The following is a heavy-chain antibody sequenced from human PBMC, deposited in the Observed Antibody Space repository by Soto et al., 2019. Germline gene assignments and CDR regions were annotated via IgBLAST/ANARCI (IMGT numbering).Heavy chain of an antibody. CDR2: IYYSGST. CDR1: GGSISSYY. CDR3: ARDIVGAALFDY. D-gene: IGHD1-26*01. Sequence: SETLSLTCTVSGGSISSYYWSWIRQPPGKGLEWIGYIYYSGSTNYNPSLKSRVTISVDTSKNQFSLKLSSVTAADTAVYFCARDIVGAALFDYWGQGALVTSPQ. V-gene: IGHV4-59*12. J-gene: IGHJ4*02.